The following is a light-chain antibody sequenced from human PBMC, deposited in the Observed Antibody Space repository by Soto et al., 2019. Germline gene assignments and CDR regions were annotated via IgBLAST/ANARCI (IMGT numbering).Light chain of an antibody. Sequence: QSALTQPASVSGSPGQSITISCTGTSSDVGGYDYVSWYQQHPGKAPKLMIFEVTNRPSGVSNRFSGSKSGNTASLTISGLRAEGEADYYCSSFRSTSTLPYVFGTGTKLTVL. J-gene: IGLJ1*01. CDR2: EVT. CDR3: SSFRSTSTLPYV. V-gene: IGLV2-14*01. CDR1: SSDVGGYDY.